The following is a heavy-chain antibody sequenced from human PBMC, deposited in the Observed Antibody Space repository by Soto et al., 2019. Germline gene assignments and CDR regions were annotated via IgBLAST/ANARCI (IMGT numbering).Heavy chain of an antibody. Sequence: EVQLVESGGGLVQPGGSLRLSCAASGFTVSSNYMSWVRQAPGKGLEWVSIIYRDDRTYYADSVKGRFTISRHTSKNTLYLQMNSMRTEDTAVYYCARTTYYYPASGYKGWFDPWGQGTLVTVSS. V-gene: IGHV3-53*04. CDR1: GFTVSSNY. CDR3: ARTTYYYPASGYKGWFDP. D-gene: IGHD3-10*01. J-gene: IGHJ5*02. CDR2: IYRDDRT.